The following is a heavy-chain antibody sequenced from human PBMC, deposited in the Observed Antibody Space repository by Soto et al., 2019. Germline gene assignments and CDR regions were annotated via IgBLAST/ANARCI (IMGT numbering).Heavy chain of an antibody. V-gene: IGHV4-31*03. CDR1: GGSISSGGYY. Sequence: QVQLQESGPGLVKPSQTLSLTCTVSGGSISSGGYYWSWIRQHPGKGLEWIGYIYYSGSTYYNPYLKSRVTISVDASKNQYSLKRSSVAAADTAVYYCARGALGYCSGGSCYSGYYYYYGMDVWGQGTTVTVSS. CDR3: ARGALGYCSGGSCYSGYYYYYGMDV. CDR2: IYYSGST. J-gene: IGHJ6*02. D-gene: IGHD2-15*01.